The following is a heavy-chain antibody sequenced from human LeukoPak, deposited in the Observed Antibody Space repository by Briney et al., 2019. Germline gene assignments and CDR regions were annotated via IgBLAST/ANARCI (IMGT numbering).Heavy chain of an antibody. Sequence: GGSLRLYCAASGFTFSSYSMNWVRQAPGKGLEGVSYISSSSSTIYYADSVKGRFTISRDNAKSSLYLQMNSLRAEDTAVYYCARDSDYWGQGTLVTVSS. V-gene: IGHV3-48*01. J-gene: IGHJ4*02. CDR3: ARDSDY. CDR1: GFTFSSYS. CDR2: ISSSSSTI.